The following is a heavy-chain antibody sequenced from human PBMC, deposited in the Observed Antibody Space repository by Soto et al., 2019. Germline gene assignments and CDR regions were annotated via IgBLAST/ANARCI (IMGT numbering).Heavy chain of an antibody. Sequence: EGQLSQSGGGLVQPGGSLRLSCVASGFTFSSYAMTWVRQAPGKGLEWVSAIRDGGTNTYYADSVKGRFTMSRDNSKTTLLLQMNSLRAEDTAVYYCAKNVAPTPFYDYWGQGTLVTVSS. CDR1: GFTFSSYA. CDR3: AKNVAPTPFYDY. CDR2: IRDGGTNT. D-gene: IGHD1-1*01. J-gene: IGHJ4*02. V-gene: IGHV3-23*01.